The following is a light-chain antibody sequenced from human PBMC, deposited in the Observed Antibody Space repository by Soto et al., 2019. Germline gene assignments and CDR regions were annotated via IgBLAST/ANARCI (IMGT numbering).Light chain of an antibody. V-gene: IGKV3-20*01. Sequence: EIVLTQSPGTLSLSPGERATLSCRASQSVSSSYLAWYQQKPGQAPRLLIYGASSRATGIPDRFSGSGSGIDLPLTTSRLNPEDFAVYNVRQEGSSPITFGQGTRLE. CDR3: RQEGSSPIT. J-gene: IGKJ5*01. CDR2: GAS. CDR1: QSVSSSY.